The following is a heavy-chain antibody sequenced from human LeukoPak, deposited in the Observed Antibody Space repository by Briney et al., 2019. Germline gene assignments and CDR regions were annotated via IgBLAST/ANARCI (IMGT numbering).Heavy chain of an antibody. D-gene: IGHD1/OR15-1a*01. V-gene: IGHV4-59*08. J-gene: IGHJ4*02. CDR3: ARSIIATRSKFDY. CDR1: GGSISSYY. CDR2: IYYSGST. Sequence: PSETLSLTCTVSGGSISSYYWSWIRQPPGKGLEWIGYIYYSGSTNYNPSLKSRVTISVDTSKNQFSLKLSSVTAEDTAVYYCARSIIATRSKFDYWGQGNLVTVSS.